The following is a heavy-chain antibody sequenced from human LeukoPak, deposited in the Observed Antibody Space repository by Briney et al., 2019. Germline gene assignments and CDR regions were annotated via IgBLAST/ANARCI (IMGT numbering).Heavy chain of an antibody. J-gene: IGHJ3*02. D-gene: IGHD3-3*01. CDR2: INHSGST. CDR3: ASSDAYYDFWSGTRPDAFDI. V-gene: IGHV4-34*01. Sequence: SETLSLTCAVYGGSFSGYYWSWIRQPPGKGLEWIGEINHSGSTNYNPSLKSRVTISVDTSKNQFSLKLSSVTAADTAVYYCASSDAYYDFWSGTRPDAFDIWGQGTMVTVSS. CDR1: GGSFSGYY.